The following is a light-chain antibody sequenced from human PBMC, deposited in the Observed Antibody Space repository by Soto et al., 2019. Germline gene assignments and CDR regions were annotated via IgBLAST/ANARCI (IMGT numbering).Light chain of an antibody. J-gene: IGKJ2*01. CDR1: QIVSGIY. CDR2: GAS. Sequence: EIVLTQSPGTLSLSPGERATLSCRASQIVSGIYLAWYQQKPSQAPRLLIYGASSRATGIPDRFSGSGSGTDFTLTISRLEPADFAVYYCQQYGSSQYTFGQGTKVEIK. V-gene: IGKV3-20*01. CDR3: QQYGSSQYT.